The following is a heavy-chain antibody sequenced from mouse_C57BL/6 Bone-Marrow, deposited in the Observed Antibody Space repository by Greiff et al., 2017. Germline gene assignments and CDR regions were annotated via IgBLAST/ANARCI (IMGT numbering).Heavy chain of an antibody. V-gene: IGHV1-69*01. CDR3: ASYDGYSIFAY. CDR2: IDPSGSYT. D-gene: IGHD2-3*01. Sequence: VQLQQPGAELVMPGASVKLSCKASGYTFTSYWMHWVKQRPGQGLEWIGEIDPSGSYTNYNKKFKGKSTLTVDKSSSTAYRQRSSLTSEDSAVYYGASYDGYSIFAYWGQGTLVTVSA. J-gene: IGHJ3*01. CDR1: GYTFTSYW.